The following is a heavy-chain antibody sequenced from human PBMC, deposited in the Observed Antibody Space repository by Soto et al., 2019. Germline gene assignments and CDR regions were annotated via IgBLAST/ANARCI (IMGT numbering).Heavy chain of an antibody. V-gene: IGHV5-10-1*01. Sequence: PPKISWKGSANSFAGYWITRVRLKPGKGLEWMGRIDPSDSQTYYSPSFRGHVTISATRSITTVFLQWSSLRASDTAMYYCARQIYDSDVGTTFQYYFASWRQGA. CDR2: IDPSDSQT. CDR1: ANSFAGYW. D-gene: IGHD1-1*01. CDR3: ARQIYDSDVGTTFQYYFAS. J-gene: IGHJ4*02.